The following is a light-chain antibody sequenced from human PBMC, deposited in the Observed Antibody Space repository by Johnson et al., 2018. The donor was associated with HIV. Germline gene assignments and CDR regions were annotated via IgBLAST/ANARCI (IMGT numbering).Light chain of an antibody. V-gene: IGLV1-51*02. CDR2: ENN. J-gene: IGLJ1*01. CDR1: SSNIGNNY. CDR3: GTWYSSLSGYV. Sequence: QSVLTQPPSVSAAPGQKVTISCSGSSSNIGNNYVSWYQQLPGTAPKLLIYENNKRPSGIPDRFSGSKSGTSATLAITALLTGDEADYYCGTWYSSLSGYVFGTGTKVTVL.